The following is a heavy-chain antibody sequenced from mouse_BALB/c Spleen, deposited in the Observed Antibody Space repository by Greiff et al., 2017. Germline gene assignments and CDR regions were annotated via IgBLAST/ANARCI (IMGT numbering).Heavy chain of an antibody. V-gene: IGHV2-9*02. Sequence: VKLMESGPGLVAPSQSLSITCTVSGFSLTSYGVHWVRQPPGKGLEWLGVIWAGGSTNYNSALMSRLSISKDNSKSQVFLKMNSLQTDDTAMYYCARDGYGSSPYAMDYWGQGTSVTVSA. CDR2: IWAGGST. CDR3: ARDGYGSSPYAMDY. J-gene: IGHJ4*01. D-gene: IGHD1-1*01. CDR1: GFSLTSYG.